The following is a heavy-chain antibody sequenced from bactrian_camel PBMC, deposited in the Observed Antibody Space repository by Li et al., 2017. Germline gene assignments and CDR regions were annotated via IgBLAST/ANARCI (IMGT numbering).Heavy chain of an antibody. V-gene: IGHV3-2*01. Sequence: HVQLVESGGGLVQPWGSLRLSCEASGFRFSSYYMNWVRQAPGEGLEWVSSIYSDGSNTYYADSVKGRFTISRDNAKNTVYLQMNSLRPEDTAMYYCAASLSGCPLGSDFGRYYEYWGQGTQVTVS. CDR2: IYSDGSNT. D-gene: IGHD1*01. CDR1: GFRFSSYY. J-gene: IGHJ4*01. CDR3: AASLSGCPLGSDFGRYYEY.